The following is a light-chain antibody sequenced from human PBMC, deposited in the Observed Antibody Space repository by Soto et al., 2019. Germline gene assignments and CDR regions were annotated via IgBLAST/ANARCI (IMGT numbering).Light chain of an antibody. Sequence: DIQMTQSPSSLSASVGDRVTITCQASQDISNYLNWYQQKPGKAPKLLIYDASNLETGVPSRFSGSGSGTHFILRISSLQPEDIATYYCQQYDNLPLTFGGGTKVEIK. CDR3: QQYDNLPLT. CDR1: QDISNY. V-gene: IGKV1-33*01. J-gene: IGKJ4*01. CDR2: DAS.